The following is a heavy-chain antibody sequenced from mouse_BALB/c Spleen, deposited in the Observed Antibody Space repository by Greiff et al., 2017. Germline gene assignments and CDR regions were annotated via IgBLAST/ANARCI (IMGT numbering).Heavy chain of an antibody. CDR1: GYSITSCYI. D-gene: IGHD1-1*01. Sequence: EVHLVESGPDLVKPSQSLSLTCTVSGYSITSCYIWHWIRKFPGNKLEWMAYIHYSGSTNSNPSLKSRTSITRDTSKNQFFLQLNSMTTEDTATYYCARSYYGYAMDYWGQGTSVTVSA. V-gene: IGHV3-1*02. CDR2: IHYSGST. J-gene: IGHJ4*01. CDR3: ARSYYGYAMDY.